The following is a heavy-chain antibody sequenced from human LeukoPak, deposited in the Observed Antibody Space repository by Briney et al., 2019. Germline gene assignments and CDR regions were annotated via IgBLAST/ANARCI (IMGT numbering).Heavy chain of an antibody. CDR1: GFTFSSYG. D-gene: IGHD3-22*01. Sequence: GGSLRLSCAASGFTFSSYGMSWVRQAPGKGLEWVSAISGSGGSTYYADSVKGRFTISRDNSKNTLYLQMNSLRAEDTAVYYCAKVLSGYYLPKLDYWGQGTLVTVSS. CDR2: ISGSGGST. CDR3: AKVLSGYYLPKLDY. J-gene: IGHJ4*02. V-gene: IGHV3-23*01.